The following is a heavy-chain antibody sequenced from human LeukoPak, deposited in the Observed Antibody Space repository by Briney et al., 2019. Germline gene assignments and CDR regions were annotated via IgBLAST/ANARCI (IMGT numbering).Heavy chain of an antibody. CDR3: AGEGRLPYCSGGICHSGYYYDYMDV. Sequence: SETLSLTCTVSGGSISSYYWSWIRQPAGKGLEWIGRINTSGSADYNPSLKSRVTMSVDTSKNQFSLKLSSVTAADTAVYYCAGEGRLPYCSGGICHSGYYYDYMDVWGKGTTVTMSS. J-gene: IGHJ6*03. V-gene: IGHV4-4*07. CDR2: INTSGSA. CDR1: GGSISSYY. D-gene: IGHD2-15*01.